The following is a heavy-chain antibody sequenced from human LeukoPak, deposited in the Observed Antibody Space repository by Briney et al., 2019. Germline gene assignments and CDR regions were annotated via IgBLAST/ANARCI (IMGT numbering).Heavy chain of an antibody. D-gene: IGHD2-15*01. V-gene: IGHV1-18*01. CDR1: GYTFTSYG. J-gene: IGHJ4*02. Sequence: ASVKVSCKASGYTFTSYGISWVRQASGQGLEWMGWISAYNGNTNYAQKLQGRVTMTTDTSTSTAYMELRSLRSDDTTVYYCARGYCSGGSCYPFDYWGQGTLVTVSS. CDR2: ISAYNGNT. CDR3: ARGYCSGGSCYPFDY.